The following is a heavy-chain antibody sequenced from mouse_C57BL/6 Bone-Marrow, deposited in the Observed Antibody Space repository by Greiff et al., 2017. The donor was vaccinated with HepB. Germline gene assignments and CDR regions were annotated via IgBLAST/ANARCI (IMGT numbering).Heavy chain of an antibody. CDR2: IDPSDSYT. J-gene: IGHJ3*01. V-gene: IGHV1-69*01. CDR3: ARTGYYGSSSWFAY. CDR1: GYTFTSYW. D-gene: IGHD1-1*01. Sequence: VQLQQSGAELVMPGASVKLSCKASGYTFTSYWMHWVKQRPGQGLEWIGEIDPSDSYTNYNQKFKGKSTLTVDKSSSTAYMQLSSLTSEDSAVYYCARTGYYGSSSWFAYWGQGTLVTVSA.